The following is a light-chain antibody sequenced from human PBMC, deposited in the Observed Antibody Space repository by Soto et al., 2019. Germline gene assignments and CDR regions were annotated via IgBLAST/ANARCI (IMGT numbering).Light chain of an antibody. CDR1: SSNIGSNY. J-gene: IGLJ1*01. Sequence: HSVLTQPPSASATPGQRVTLSCSGSSSNIGSNYVFWYQQLPGTAPKLLMFSDNQRPSGVPDRFSGSKSGTSASLAISGLRSEDGADYYCAAWDDSLGGLIFGSGTKLTVL. CDR2: SDN. V-gene: IGLV1-47*02. CDR3: AAWDDSLGGLI.